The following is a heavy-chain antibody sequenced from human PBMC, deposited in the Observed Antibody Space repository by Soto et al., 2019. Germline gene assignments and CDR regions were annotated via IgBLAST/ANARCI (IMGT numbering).Heavy chain of an antibody. J-gene: IGHJ3*02. CDR3: AKDNWNDDAFDI. D-gene: IGHD1-1*01. Sequence: GGSLRLSCAASGFTFDDYAMHWVRQAPGKGLEWVSGISWNSGSIGYADSVKGRFTISRDNAKNSLYLQMNSLRAEDTALYYCAKDNWNDDAFDIWGQGTMVTVSS. CDR2: ISWNSGSI. V-gene: IGHV3-9*01. CDR1: GFTFDDYA.